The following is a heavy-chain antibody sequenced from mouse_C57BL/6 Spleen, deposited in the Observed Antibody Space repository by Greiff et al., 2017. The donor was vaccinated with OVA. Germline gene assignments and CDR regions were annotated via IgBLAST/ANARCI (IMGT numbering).Heavy chain of an antibody. CDR2: INPSTGGT. Sequence: VQLQQPGPELVKPGASVKISCKASGYSFTGYYMNWVKQSPEKSLEWIGEINPSTGGTTYNQKFKAKATLTVDKSSSTAYMQLKSLTSEDSAVYYCARYDYDEGNVDYWGQGTTLTVSS. CDR1: GYSFTGYY. J-gene: IGHJ2*01. CDR3: ARYDYDEGNVDY. D-gene: IGHD2-4*01. V-gene: IGHV1-42*01.